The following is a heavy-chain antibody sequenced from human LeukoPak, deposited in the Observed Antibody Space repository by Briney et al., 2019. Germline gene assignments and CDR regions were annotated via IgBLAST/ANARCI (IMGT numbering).Heavy chain of an antibody. CDR2: IWYDGSNK. Sequence: PGGSLRLSCAASGFTFSSYGMPWVRQAPGKGLEWVAVIWYDGSNKYYADSVKGRFTISRDNSKNTLYLQMNSLRAEDTAVYYCAKDRVVYYYDSSGIDYWGQGTLVTVSS. CDR3: AKDRVVYYYDSSGIDY. J-gene: IGHJ4*02. CDR1: GFTFSSYG. V-gene: IGHV3-33*06. D-gene: IGHD3-22*01.